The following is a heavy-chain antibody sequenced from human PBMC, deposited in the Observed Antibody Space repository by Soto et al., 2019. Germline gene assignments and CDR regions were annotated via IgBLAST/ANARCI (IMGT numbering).Heavy chain of an antibody. V-gene: IGHV3-48*03. D-gene: IGHD3-10*01. Sequence: GGSLRLSCAASRFTFSGYEMNWVRQAPGKGLEWVSYISSSGSTIYYADSVKGRFTISRDNAKNSLYLQMNSLRAEDTAVYYCARFLGMVRGYYYYGMDVWGQGTTVTVSS. CDR1: RFTFSGYE. J-gene: IGHJ6*02. CDR3: ARFLGMVRGYYYYGMDV. CDR2: ISSSGSTI.